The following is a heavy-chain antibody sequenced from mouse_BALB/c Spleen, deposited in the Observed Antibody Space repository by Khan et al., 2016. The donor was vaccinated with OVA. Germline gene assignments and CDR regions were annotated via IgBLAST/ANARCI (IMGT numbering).Heavy chain of an antibody. CDR3: ARSYDGAWFAY. V-gene: IGHV1-77*01. D-gene: IGHD1-1*01. CDR1: GYTFTDYV. J-gene: IGHJ3*01. Sequence: QVQLKQSGPELVKPGASVKMSCKASGYTFTDYVITWVKQRTGQGLEWIEEIYPGSGSAYYNEKFKDKATLTADKSSDTAYMQLSSLTSEDSAVYFCARSYDGAWFAYWGQGTLVPASA. CDR2: IYPGSGSA.